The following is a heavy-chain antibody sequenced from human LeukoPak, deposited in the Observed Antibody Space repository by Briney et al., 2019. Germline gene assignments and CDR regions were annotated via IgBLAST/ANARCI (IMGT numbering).Heavy chain of an antibody. CDR3: AKTGDQRFLEWLLSYYFDY. D-gene: IGHD3-3*01. Sequence: GGSLRLSCAASGLTFSSYVMHWVRQAPGKGLEWVAFIRYDGSNKYYADSVKGRFTISRDNSKNTLYLQMNSLRAEDTAVYYCAKTGDQRFLEWLLSYYFDYWGQGTLVTVSS. CDR1: GLTFSSYV. J-gene: IGHJ4*02. V-gene: IGHV3-30*02. CDR2: IRYDGSNK.